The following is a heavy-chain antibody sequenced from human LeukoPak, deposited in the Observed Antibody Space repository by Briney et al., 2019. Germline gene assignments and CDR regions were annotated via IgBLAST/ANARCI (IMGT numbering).Heavy chain of an antibody. Sequence: SVKVSCKASGFTFTSSAVQWVRQARGQRLEWIGWIVVGSGNTNYAQKFQERVTITMDMSTSTANMELSSLRSEDTAVYYCAAEGSWTLGDYYYGMDVWGQGTTVTVSS. CDR3: AAEGSWTLGDYYYGMDV. J-gene: IGHJ6*02. D-gene: IGHD2-15*01. CDR1: GFTFTSSA. CDR2: IVVGSGNT. V-gene: IGHV1-58*01.